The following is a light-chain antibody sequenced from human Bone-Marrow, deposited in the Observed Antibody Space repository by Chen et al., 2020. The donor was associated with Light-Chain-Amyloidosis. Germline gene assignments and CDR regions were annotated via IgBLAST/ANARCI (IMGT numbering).Light chain of an antibody. CDR1: SSDVGGDNH. CDR2: EVT. Sequence: QSALTQPASVSGSPCQSITISCTGTSSDVGGDNHISWYQQHPDKAPKLMIYEVTNRPSCVPDRFSGSESDKTASLTISGLQTEDEADYFCSSYTSTNTLVFGSGTRVTVL. V-gene: IGLV2-14*01. J-gene: IGLJ1*01. CDR3: SSYTSTNTLV.